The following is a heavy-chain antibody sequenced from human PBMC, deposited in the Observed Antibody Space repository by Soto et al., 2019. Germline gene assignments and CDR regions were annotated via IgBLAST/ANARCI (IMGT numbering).Heavy chain of an antibody. CDR3: ARGPKQWLVGDSIYGMDV. CDR2: INSDGSST. D-gene: IGHD6-19*01. Sequence: EVQLVESGGGLVQPGGSLGLSCAASGFTFSSYGMTWARQAPGKGLVWVSRINSDGSSTSYADSVKGRFTISRDNAKNTLYLQMNSLRAEDTAVYYCARGPKQWLVGDSIYGMDVWGQGTTVTVSS. CDR1: GFTFSSYG. J-gene: IGHJ6*02. V-gene: IGHV3-74*01.